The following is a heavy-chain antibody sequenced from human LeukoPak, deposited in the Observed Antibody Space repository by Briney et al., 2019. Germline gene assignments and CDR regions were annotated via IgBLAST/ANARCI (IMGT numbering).Heavy chain of an antibody. V-gene: IGHV4-30-2*01. CDR1: GGSISSGGYS. CDR3: ALLTAAFDI. Sequence: PSETLSLTCAVSGGSISSGGYSWSWIRQPPGKGLEWIGYIYHSGSTYYNPSLKSRVTISVDTSKNQFSLKLSSVTAADTAVYYCALLTAAFDIWGQGTMVTVSS. CDR2: IYHSGST. D-gene: IGHD1-20*01. J-gene: IGHJ3*02.